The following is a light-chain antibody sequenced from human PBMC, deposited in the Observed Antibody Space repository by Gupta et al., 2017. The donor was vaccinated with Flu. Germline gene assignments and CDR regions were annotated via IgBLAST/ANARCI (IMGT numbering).Light chain of an antibody. Sequence: QSALTQPRSVSGSPGQSVAISCTGTSSDVGAYDYVSWYQQHPGQAPKLIIYDVNKRPSGVPDRFTGSKSGNTASLTISGLQAEDEAYYHCCSYGATKFFGGGTRLTVL. CDR3: CSYGATKF. CDR2: DVN. V-gene: IGLV2-11*01. J-gene: IGLJ2*01. CDR1: SSDVGAYDY.